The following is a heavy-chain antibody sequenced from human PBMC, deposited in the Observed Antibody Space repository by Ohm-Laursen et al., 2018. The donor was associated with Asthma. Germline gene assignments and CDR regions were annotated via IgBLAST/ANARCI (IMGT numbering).Heavy chain of an antibody. J-gene: IGHJ6*02. CDR3: ARDRGMVQGVIPLFYGMDV. CDR2: IYPGGAS. Sequence: GSLRLSCAASVFSDSRHFMNRLRQGPAKGLEWVSDIYPGGASFHADSVKGRFTISRDDSKNTLYLQMNSLRAEDTAVYYRARDRGMVQGVIPLFYGMDVWGQGTTVTVSS. V-gene: IGHV3-53*05. CDR1: VFSDSRHF. D-gene: IGHD3-10*01.